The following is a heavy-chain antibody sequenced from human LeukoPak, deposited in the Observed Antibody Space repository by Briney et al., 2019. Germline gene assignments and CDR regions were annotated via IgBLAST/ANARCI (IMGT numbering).Heavy chain of an antibody. CDR3: VKSPWYDSSGYYGDY. CDR2: ISSNGGST. J-gene: IGHJ4*02. CDR1: GFTFSSYA. D-gene: IGHD3-22*01. Sequence: PGGSLRLSCSASGFTFSSYAMHWVRQAPGKGLEYVSAISSNGGSTYYADSVKGRFTISSDNSKNTLYLQMSSLRAEDTAVYYCVKSPWYDSSGYYGDYWGQGTLVTVSS. V-gene: IGHV3-64D*06.